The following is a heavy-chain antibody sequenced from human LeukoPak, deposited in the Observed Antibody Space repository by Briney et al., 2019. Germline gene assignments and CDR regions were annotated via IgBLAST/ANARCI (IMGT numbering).Heavy chain of an antibody. CDR2: IYYSGST. CDR1: GGSISSHY. D-gene: IGHD6-6*01. V-gene: IGHV4-59*11. CDR3: ARFFGAALYYFDY. Sequence: PSETLSLTCTVSGGSISSHYWSWIRQPPGKGLEWIGYIYYSGSTNYNPSLKSRVTISVDTSKNQFSLKLGSVTAADTAVYYCARFFGAALYYFDYWGQGTLVTVSS. J-gene: IGHJ4*02.